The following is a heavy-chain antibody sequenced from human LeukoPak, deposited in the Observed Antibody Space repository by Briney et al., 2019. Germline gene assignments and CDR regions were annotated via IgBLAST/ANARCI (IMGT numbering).Heavy chain of an antibody. Sequence: SETLSLTCSVSDGSINSYYWNWIRRPPGKGLEWIGYIYYNGNTNYSPSLKSRVTMSVDTSKNQFSLKLSSVTAADTAVYYCARVPYDFWSGYRPRGMDVWGQGTTVTVSS. CDR2: IYYNGNT. CDR1: DGSINSYY. D-gene: IGHD3-3*01. CDR3: ARVPYDFWSGYRPRGMDV. J-gene: IGHJ6*02. V-gene: IGHV4-59*12.